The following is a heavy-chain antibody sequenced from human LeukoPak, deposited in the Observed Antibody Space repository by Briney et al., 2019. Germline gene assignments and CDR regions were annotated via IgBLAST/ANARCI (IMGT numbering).Heavy chain of an antibody. CDR2: INPNRGGT. V-gene: IGHV1-2*02. D-gene: IGHD6-19*01. J-gene: IGHJ4*02. CDR3: ARDVRAVAGHFDY. Sequence: AASVKVSCKASGYTFTGYYMHWVRQAPGQGLEWMGWINPNRGGTNYAQKFQGRVTMTRDTSISTAYMELSRLRSDDTAVYYCARDVRAVAGHFDYWGQGTLVTVSS. CDR1: GYTFTGYY.